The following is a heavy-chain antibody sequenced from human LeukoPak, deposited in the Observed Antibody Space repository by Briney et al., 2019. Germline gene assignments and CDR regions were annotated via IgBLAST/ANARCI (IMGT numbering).Heavy chain of an antibody. V-gene: IGHV1-2*02. D-gene: IGHD6-13*01. CDR2: INPNSGGT. CDR3: ARDIRTEQQLGFDS. J-gene: IGHJ5*01. Sequence: ASVKLSCKASGYTFTAYYMHSVRQAPGQGLEWMGWINPNSGGTNYEQKVQVRVTMTRYTSTSTAYMELSRLKSDDTAVDYCARDIRTEQQLGFDSWGQGTVVTVSP. CDR1: GYTFTAYY.